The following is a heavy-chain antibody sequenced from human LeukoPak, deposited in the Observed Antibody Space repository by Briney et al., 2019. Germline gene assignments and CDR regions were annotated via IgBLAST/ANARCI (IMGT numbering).Heavy chain of an antibody. J-gene: IGHJ4*02. CDR3: ARDRYSSGWIDY. V-gene: IGHV4-59*01. D-gene: IGHD6-19*01. CDR1: GGSISSYY. CDR2: IYYSGST. Sequence: SETLSLTCTVSGGSISSYYWSWIRQPPGKGLEWIGYIYYSGSTNYNPSLKSRVTISVDTSKNQFSLKLSSVTAADTAVYYCARDRYSSGWIDYWGQGTLVTASS.